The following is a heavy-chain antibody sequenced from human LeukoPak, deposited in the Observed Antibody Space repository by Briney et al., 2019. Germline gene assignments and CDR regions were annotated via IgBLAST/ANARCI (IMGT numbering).Heavy chain of an antibody. CDR1: GGSISSGSYY. CDR3: ASGYDWHYILAH. V-gene: IGHV4-61*02. J-gene: IGHJ4*02. Sequence: SETLSLTCTVSGGSISSGSYYWSWIRQPAGKGLEWIGRIYTTGSTNYNPSLKSRATISVDTSKNQFSLKLSSVTAADTAVYYCASGYDWHYILAHWGQGTLVTVSS. D-gene: IGHD1-7*01. CDR2: IYTTGST.